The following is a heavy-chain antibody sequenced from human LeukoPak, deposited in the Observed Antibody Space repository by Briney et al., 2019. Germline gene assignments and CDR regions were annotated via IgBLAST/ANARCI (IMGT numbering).Heavy chain of an antibody. J-gene: IGHJ3*02. Sequence: ASVKVSCKASGYTFTSYAMHWVRQAPGQRLEWMGWINAGNGNTKYSQKFQGRVTIIRDTSASTAYMELSSLRSEDTAVYYCARMAAAGHDAFDIWGQGTMVTVSS. CDR3: ARMAAAGHDAFDI. CDR2: INAGNGNT. D-gene: IGHD6-13*01. V-gene: IGHV1-3*01. CDR1: GYTFTSYA.